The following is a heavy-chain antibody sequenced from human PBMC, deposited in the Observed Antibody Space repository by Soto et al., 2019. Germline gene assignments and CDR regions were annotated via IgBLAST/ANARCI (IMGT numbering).Heavy chain of an antibody. Sequence: QLHLVQSGAVVKKPGASVTVSCSASGYPVTAYYMHWVRQAPGRGLEWMGGINPATGAAKYTQTFQGWVTMTRATSTSTDFMYLCGRSSWDTAAFYCARGGGVGVAGSAAFDMWGQGTLVTVSS. J-gene: IGHJ3*02. D-gene: IGHD3-3*01. CDR2: INPATGAA. CDR3: ARGGGVGVAGSAAFDM. CDR1: GYPVTAYY. V-gene: IGHV1-2*04.